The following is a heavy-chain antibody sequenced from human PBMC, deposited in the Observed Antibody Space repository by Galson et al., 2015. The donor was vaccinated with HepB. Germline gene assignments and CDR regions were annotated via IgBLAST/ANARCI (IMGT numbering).Heavy chain of an antibody. Sequence: ETLSLTCTVSGGYITTNTWWTWVRQPPGKGLEWIGEVYHTGGTNYNTSLKSRVTILVDESKKQFSLKLNSVTAADTAVYYCAKLTRDSDSSYFWFDPW. V-gene: IGHV4-4*02. J-gene: IGHJ5*02. D-gene: IGHD6-6*01. CDR1: GGYITTNTW. CDR2: VYHTGGT. CDR3: AKLTRDSDSSYFWFDP.